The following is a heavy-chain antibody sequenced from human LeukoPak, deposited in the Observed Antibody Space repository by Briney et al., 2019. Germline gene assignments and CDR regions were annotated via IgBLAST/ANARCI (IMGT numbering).Heavy chain of an antibody. CDR3: ARAGEWPNWVDAFDI. D-gene: IGHD3-16*01. J-gene: IGHJ3*02. V-gene: IGHV4-59*01. CDR2: IYYSGST. Sequence: SETLSLTCTVSGGSISSYYWSWIRQPPGKGLEWIGYIYYSGSTNYNPSLKSRVTISVDTSKNQFSLKLSSVTAADTAVYYCARAGEWPNWVDAFDIWGQGTMATVSS. CDR1: GGSISSYY.